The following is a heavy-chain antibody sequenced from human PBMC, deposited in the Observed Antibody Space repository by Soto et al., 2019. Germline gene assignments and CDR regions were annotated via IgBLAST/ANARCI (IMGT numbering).Heavy chain of an antibody. D-gene: IGHD3-9*01. J-gene: IGHJ4*02. CDR3: ARETSFRYSH. CDR1: GFIFNSFE. Sequence: GGSLRLSCAASGFIFNSFEMNWVRQAPGKGLEWVSYISSSGSTIYYADSVKGRFTISRDNAKNSLYLQMNSLRAEDTAVYYCARETSFRYSHWGQGPLVTVSS. CDR2: ISSSGSTI. V-gene: IGHV3-48*03.